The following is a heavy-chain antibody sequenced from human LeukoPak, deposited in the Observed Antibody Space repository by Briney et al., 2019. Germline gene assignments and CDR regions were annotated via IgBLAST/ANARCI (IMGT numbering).Heavy chain of an antibody. CDR2: ISGSGGST. CDR3: AKVRDGYTRYYFDY. V-gene: IGHV3-23*01. D-gene: IGHD5-24*01. Sequence: GGSLRLSCAASGFTFSSYAVSWVRQAPGKGLEWVSAISGSGGSTYYADSVKGRFTISRDNSKNTLYLQMNSLRAEDTAVYYCAKVRDGYTRYYFDYWGQGTLVTVSS. J-gene: IGHJ4*02. CDR1: GFTFSSYA.